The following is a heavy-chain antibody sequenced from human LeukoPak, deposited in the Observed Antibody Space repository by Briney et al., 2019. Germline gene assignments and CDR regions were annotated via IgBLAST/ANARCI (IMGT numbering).Heavy chain of an antibody. J-gene: IGHJ1*01. Sequence: GGSLRPSCAATGFTFSSNAMSWVRQAPGKGLEWVSAVSGGGETTYYADSVKGRFTIFRDNSKNTHYLQMNSLRAEDTAVYYCARSTTSYCSSTSGDHWGQGTLVTVSS. CDR2: VSGGGETT. CDR3: ARSTTSYCSSTSGDH. V-gene: IGHV3-23*01. CDR1: GFTFSSNA. D-gene: IGHD2-2*01.